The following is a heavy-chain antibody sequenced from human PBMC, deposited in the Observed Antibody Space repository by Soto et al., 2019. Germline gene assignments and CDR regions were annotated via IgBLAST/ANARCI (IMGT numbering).Heavy chain of an antibody. V-gene: IGHV3-30*18. CDR1: GFTFSSYG. J-gene: IGHJ4*02. CDR2: ISYDGSNK. CDR3: AKDPNSSSLDY. D-gene: IGHD6-13*01. Sequence: GGSLRLSCAASGFTFSSYGMHGVRQAPGKGLEWVAVISYDGSNKYYADSVKGRFTISRDNSKNTLYLQMNSLRAEDTAVYYCAKDPNSSSLDYWGQGTLVTVSS.